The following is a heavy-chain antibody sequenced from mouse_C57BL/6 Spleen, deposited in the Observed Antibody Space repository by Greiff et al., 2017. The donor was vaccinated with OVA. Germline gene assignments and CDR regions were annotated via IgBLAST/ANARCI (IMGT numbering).Heavy chain of an antibody. J-gene: IGHJ4*01. CDR1: GYAFSSSW. CDR2: IYPGDGDT. D-gene: IGHD2-4*01. CDR3: ARGYYDYDGYYAMDY. V-gene: IGHV1-82*01. Sequence: QVQLQESGPELVKPGASVKISCKASGYAFSSSWMNWVKQRPGKGLEWIGRIYPGDGDTNYNGKFKGKATLTADKSSSTAYMQLSSLTSEDSAVYFCARGYYDYDGYYAMDYWGQGTSVTVSS.